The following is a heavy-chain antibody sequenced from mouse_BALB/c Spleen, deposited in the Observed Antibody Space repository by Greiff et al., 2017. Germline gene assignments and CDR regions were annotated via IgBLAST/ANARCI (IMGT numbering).Heavy chain of an antibody. D-gene: IGHD2-4*01. CDR1: GFSLTGYG. CDR3: ARDRGMITCAMDY. CDR2: IWGDGST. V-gene: IGHV2-6-7*01. J-gene: IGHJ4*01. Sequence: QVQLKESGPGLVAPSQSLSITCTVSGFSLTGYGVNWVRQPPGKGLEWLGMIWGDGSTDYNSALKSRLSISKDNSKSQVFLKMNSLQTDDTARYYCARDRGMITCAMDYWGQGTSVTVSS.